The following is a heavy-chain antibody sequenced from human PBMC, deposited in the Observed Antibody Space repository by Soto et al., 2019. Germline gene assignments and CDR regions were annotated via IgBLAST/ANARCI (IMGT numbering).Heavy chain of an antibody. Sequence: GESLKISCAASGFTFSSYAMSWVRQAPGKGLEWVSAISGSGGSTYYADSVKGRFTISRDNSKNTLYLQMNSLRAEDTAVYYCAKAGKVYRYSSSSKAHWGQGTLVTVSS. CDR3: AKAGKVYRYSSSSKAH. J-gene: IGHJ4*02. CDR1: GFTFSSYA. D-gene: IGHD6-6*01. V-gene: IGHV3-23*01. CDR2: ISGSGGST.